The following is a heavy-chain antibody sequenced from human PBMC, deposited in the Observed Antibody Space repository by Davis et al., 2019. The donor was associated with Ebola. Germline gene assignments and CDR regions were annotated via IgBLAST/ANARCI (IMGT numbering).Heavy chain of an antibody. CDR3: ARQIRSSGYFDY. J-gene: IGHJ4*02. CDR1: GYRFTSYW. CDR2: IYPGDSDT. D-gene: IGHD6-19*01. V-gene: IGHV5-51*01. Sequence: GESLKISCEGSGYRFTSYWIAWVRQMPGKGLEWMGIIYPGDSDTKYSPSFQGQVTMSADKSISTAYLQWSSLKASDTAMYHCARQIRSSGYFDYWGQGTLVTVSS.